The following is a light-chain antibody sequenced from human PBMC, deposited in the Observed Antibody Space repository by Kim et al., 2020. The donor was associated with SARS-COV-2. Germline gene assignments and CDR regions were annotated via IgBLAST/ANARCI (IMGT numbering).Light chain of an antibody. J-gene: IGLJ3*02. V-gene: IGLV1-44*01. CDR2: SNN. CDR1: SSNIGSNN. Sequence: QSVLTQPPSASGTPGQRVTISCCGSSSNIGSNNVVWYQQFPGAAPNVLIHSNNQRPSGIPDRFSGSRSGTSASLAISGRQSGDEADYYCAVWDDSLKEEVFGGGTQLTVL. CDR3: AVWDDSLKEEV.